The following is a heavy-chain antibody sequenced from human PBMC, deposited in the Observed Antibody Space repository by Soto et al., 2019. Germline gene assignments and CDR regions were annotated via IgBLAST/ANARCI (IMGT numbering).Heavy chain of an antibody. CDR3: ATSTFSTYDYDSSSETDYFYY. J-gene: IGHJ4*02. CDR2: IHYSGSS. D-gene: IGHD3-22*01. CDR1: GGSISTSSYY. V-gene: IGHV4-39*01. Sequence: QLQLQESGPGLVKPSETLSLTCTVSGGSISTSSYYWGWIRQPPGKGLEWIGSIHYSGSSYYIPCHQNQVAIALDTSMNQFSMKLCSVTAADTAVYYCATSTFSTYDYDSSSETDYFYYWGPGTLVTVSS.